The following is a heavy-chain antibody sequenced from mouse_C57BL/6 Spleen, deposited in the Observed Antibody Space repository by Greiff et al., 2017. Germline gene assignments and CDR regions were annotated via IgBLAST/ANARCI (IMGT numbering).Heavy chain of an antibody. CDR3: ARKGNWEPFAY. D-gene: IGHD4-1*01. V-gene: IGHV2-2*01. J-gene: IGHJ3*01. CDR1: GFSLTSYG. Sequence: VKLMESGPGLVQPSQSLSITCTVSGFSLTSYGVHWVRQSPGKGLEWLGVIWSGGSTDYNAAFIFRLSISKDNSKSQVFFKMNSLQADDTAIYYCARKGNWEPFAYWGQGTLVTVSA. CDR2: IWSGGST.